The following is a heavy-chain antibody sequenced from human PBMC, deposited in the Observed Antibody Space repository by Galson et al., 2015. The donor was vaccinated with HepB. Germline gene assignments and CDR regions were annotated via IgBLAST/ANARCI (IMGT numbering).Heavy chain of an antibody. CDR3: AGGLWLAKIDY. J-gene: IGHJ4*02. D-gene: IGHD6-19*01. CDR2: IRDDGTNK. Sequence: SLRLSCAASGFSFSSYGIHWVRQAPGKGLEWVAYIRDDGTNKYYADSVKGRFTISRDNSKSTLYLQMNSLRVEDTAVYYCAGGLWLAKIDYWGQGTLVTVSS. V-gene: IGHV3-30*02. CDR1: GFSFSSYG.